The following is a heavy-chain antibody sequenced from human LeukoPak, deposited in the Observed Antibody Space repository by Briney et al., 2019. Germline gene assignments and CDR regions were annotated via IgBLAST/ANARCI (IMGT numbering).Heavy chain of an antibody. CDR3: ARPYGGNSNFDY. J-gene: IGHJ4*02. CDR2: IYYSGNT. V-gene: IGHV4-39*01. Sequence: PSETLSLTCTVSGASMSSDPSYWSWIRQPPGKGLEWIGSIYYSGNTYYNPSLKSRVTMSVDTSKNQFSLKLSSVTAADTAVYYCARPYGGNSNFDYWGQGALVTVSS. D-gene: IGHD4-23*01. CDR1: GASMSSDPSY.